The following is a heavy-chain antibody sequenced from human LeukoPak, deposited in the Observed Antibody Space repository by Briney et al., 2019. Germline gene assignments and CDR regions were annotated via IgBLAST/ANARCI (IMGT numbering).Heavy chain of an antibody. CDR1: GASMTTYY. Sequence: PSETLSLTCTVSGASMTTYYWSWIRQPPGKGLEWVAYIYSSGSTNYNPSLKSRLTISIDTSKKQFSLKMSSVTAADTALYYCARLPAARPISGAFDIWGQGTMVTVSS. D-gene: IGHD1-20*01. CDR2: IYSSGST. J-gene: IGHJ3*02. CDR3: ARLPAARPISGAFDI. V-gene: IGHV4-59*01.